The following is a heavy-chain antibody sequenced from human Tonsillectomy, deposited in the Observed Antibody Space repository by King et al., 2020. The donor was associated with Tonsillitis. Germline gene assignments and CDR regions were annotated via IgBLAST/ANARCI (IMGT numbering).Heavy chain of an antibody. Sequence: VQLVESGGGLVQPGGSLRLSCAASGFTFSSYWMSWVRQAPGKGLEWVANIKQDGSEKYYADSVKGRFTISRDNAKNSLYLQMNSLRAEDTAVYYCARVIQKGYCSGGSCSYYYYGMDVWGQGTTVTVSS. J-gene: IGHJ6*02. V-gene: IGHV3-7*01. D-gene: IGHD2-15*01. CDR2: IKQDGSEK. CDR3: ARVIQKGYCSGGSCSYYYYGMDV. CDR1: GFTFSSYW.